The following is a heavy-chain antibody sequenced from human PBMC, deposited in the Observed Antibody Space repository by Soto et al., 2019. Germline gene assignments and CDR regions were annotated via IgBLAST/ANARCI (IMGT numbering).Heavy chain of an antibody. Sequence: QVQLVESGGGVVQPGRSLRLSCAASGFTFSSYGMHWVRQAPGKGLEWVAVISYDGSTEYYADSVKGRFTISRDNSRNTLYLQMNSLRAEDTAVYYCEKDFIVRGAIDYWGQGTLVPVSS. CDR2: ISYDGSTE. V-gene: IGHV3-30*18. D-gene: IGHD3-10*02. CDR3: EKDFIVRGAIDY. CDR1: GFTFSSYG. J-gene: IGHJ4*02.